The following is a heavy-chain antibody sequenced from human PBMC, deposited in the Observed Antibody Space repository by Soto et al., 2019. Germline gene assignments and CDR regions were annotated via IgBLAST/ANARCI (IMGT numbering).Heavy chain of an antibody. CDR3: ASTGGGLAPLDY. J-gene: IGHJ4*02. CDR1: GGSFSGYY. D-gene: IGHD6-19*01. V-gene: IGHV4-34*01. CDR2: INHSGST. Sequence: QVQLQQWGAGLLKPSETLSLTCAVYGGSFSGYYWSWIRQPPGKGLEWIGEINHSGSTNYNPSLKSRVTISVDTSKNQFSLKLSSVTAADTAVYYCASTGGGLAPLDYWGQGTLVTVSS.